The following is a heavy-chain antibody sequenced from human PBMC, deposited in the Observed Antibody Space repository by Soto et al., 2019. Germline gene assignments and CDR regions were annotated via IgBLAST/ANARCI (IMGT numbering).Heavy chain of an antibody. V-gene: IGHV4-59*08. CDR2: IYYSGST. D-gene: IGHD6-13*01. J-gene: IGHJ4*02. CDR1: GGSISSYY. CDR3: ATWSWGIAFDY. Sequence: QVQLQESGPGLVKPSETLSLTCTVSGGSISSYYWSWIRQPPGKGLEWIGYIYYSGSTNYNPSLKSRVTISVDTSKNQFSLKLSSVTAADTAVYYCATWSWGIAFDYWGQGTLVTVSS.